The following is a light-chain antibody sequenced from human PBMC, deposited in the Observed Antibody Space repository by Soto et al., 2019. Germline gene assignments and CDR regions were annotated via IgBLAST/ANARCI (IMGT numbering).Light chain of an antibody. J-gene: IGKJ2*01. CDR3: HHYNNWPPRNT. Sequence: EIGMTQSPATLSLSPGDRATLSCRASQSVSSNLVWYQQKPGQAPRLLIYDTSTRASDVPARFSGSGSETEFTLTISGLQSEDFGIYYCHHYNNWPPRNTFGQGTKVDIK. CDR2: DTS. CDR1: QSVSSN. V-gene: IGKV3-15*01.